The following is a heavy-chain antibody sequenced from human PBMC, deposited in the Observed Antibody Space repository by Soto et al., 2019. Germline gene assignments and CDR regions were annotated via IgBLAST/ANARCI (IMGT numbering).Heavy chain of an antibody. Sequence: GGSLRLSCAASGFTFSTYSMNWVRQAPGKGLEWVSYISSGSSTIYYADSVKGRFTISRDNAKNSLYLQMDSLRAEDTAVYYATRSAYMDVWGTGTTVTV. V-gene: IGHV3-48*01. J-gene: IGHJ6*03. CDR2: ISSGSSTI. D-gene: IGHD2-2*01. CDR3: TRSAYMDV. CDR1: GFTFSTYS.